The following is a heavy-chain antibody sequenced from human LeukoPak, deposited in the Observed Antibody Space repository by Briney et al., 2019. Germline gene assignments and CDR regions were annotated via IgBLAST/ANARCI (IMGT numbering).Heavy chain of an antibody. D-gene: IGHD4-17*01. CDR3: VKVLGPDYGSLGYYYYYGMDV. Sequence: PGGSLRLSCSASGFTFSSYAMHWVRQAPGKGLEYVSAISSNGGSTYYADSVKGRFTISRDNSKNTLYLQMSSLRAGDTAVYYCVKVLGPDYGSLGYYYYYGMDVWGQGTTVTVSS. V-gene: IGHV3-64D*09. CDR2: ISSNGGST. J-gene: IGHJ6*02. CDR1: GFTFSSYA.